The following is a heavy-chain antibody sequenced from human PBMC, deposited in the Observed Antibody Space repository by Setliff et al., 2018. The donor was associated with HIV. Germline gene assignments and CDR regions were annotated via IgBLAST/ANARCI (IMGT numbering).Heavy chain of an antibody. J-gene: IGHJ6*03. CDR3: ARRGGLVRGVITYYYMDV. V-gene: IGHV4-39*01. CDR2: IYYNGST. Sequence: SETLSLTCTVSGGSISSSSYYWGWIRQPPGKGLEWIGNIYYNGSTYSTPSLKSRVTISVDTSKNQFSLKLSSVTAAGTAMYYCARRGGLVRGVITYYYMDVWGIGTTVTSP. CDR1: GGSISSSSYY. D-gene: IGHD3-10*01.